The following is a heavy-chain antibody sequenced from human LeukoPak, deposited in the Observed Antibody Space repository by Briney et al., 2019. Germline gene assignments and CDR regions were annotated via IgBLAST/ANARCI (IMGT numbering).Heavy chain of an antibody. J-gene: IGHJ2*01. Sequence: TGGSLRLSCAASGFTFSTFGMSWVRQAPGKGLEWVANIRQDGSEKYYVDSVKGRFTISRDNAKNSLFLLLSSLRAEDTAVYYCARGPRYFDLWGRGTLVTVSS. V-gene: IGHV3-7*01. CDR2: IRQDGSEK. CDR1: GFTFSTFG. CDR3: ARGPRYFDL.